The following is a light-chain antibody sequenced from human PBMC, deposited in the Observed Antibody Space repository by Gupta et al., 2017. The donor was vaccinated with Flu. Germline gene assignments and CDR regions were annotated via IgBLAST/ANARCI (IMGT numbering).Light chain of an antibody. V-gene: IGKV3-20*01. CDR2: CAS. CDR1: QSVSASY. CDR3: QEYGSTPQYT. Sequence: EIVLTQSPGPLSSSLGKRATFSCRASQSVSASYLSWFQQTPGQATRLLIFCASSRATGIPDRFSGSGSWTDFTLTISRLEPEDYAVYYCQEYGSTPQYTFGQGTKLEIK. J-gene: IGKJ2*01.